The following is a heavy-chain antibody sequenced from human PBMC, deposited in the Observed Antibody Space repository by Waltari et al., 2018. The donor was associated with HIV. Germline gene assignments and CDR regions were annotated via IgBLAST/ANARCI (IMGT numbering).Heavy chain of an antibody. CDR2: IRGKAISCST. CDR3: TRSLLAAANLPSCGY. CDR1: GFNYGDYG. J-gene: IGHJ4*02. V-gene: IGHV3-49*03. Sequence: EVHVVESGGGLVQPGWHVRLSCTAFGFNYGDYGISWYRQAPGKWLEWLSLIRGKAISCSTEYAASVKGRVTVSRDPSKSTAYLQINILKAEDTAVSYCTRSLLAAANLPSCGYWGQGALVPVSS. D-gene: IGHD2-15*01.